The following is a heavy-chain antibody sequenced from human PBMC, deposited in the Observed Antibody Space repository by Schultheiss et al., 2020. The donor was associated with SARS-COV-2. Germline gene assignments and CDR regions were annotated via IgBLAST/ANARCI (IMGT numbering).Heavy chain of an antibody. CDR2: IYHSGST. CDR3: ASYYDFWSGYFRN. J-gene: IGHJ4*02. V-gene: IGHV4-38-2*01. D-gene: IGHD3-3*01. Sequence: SQTLSLTCAVSGYSISSGYYWGWIRQPPGKGLEWIGSIYHSGSTYYNPSLKSRVTISVDTSKNQFSLKLSSVTAADTAVYYCASYYDFWSGYFRNWGQGTLVTVSS. CDR1: GYSISSGYY.